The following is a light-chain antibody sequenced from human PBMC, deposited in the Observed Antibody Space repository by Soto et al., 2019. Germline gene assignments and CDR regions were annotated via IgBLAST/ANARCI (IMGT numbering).Light chain of an antibody. CDR3: QSYDSSLSGWV. CDR2: GNN. Sequence: QSVLTQPPSVSGAPGQRVTISCTGPSSNIGAGYDVHWYQQLPGTAPKLLIYGNNNRPSGVPDRFSGSKSGTSASLAITGLQAEDEADYYCQSYDSSLSGWVFGGGTKLTVL. CDR1: SSNIGAGYD. J-gene: IGLJ3*02. V-gene: IGLV1-40*01.